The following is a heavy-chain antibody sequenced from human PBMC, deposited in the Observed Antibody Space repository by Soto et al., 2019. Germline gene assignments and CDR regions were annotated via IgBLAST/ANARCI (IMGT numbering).Heavy chain of an antibody. D-gene: IGHD6-19*01. V-gene: IGHV3-23*01. Sequence: GGSLRLSCAASGFTFSSYAMSWVRQAPGKWLEWVSAISGSGGSTYYADSVKGRFTISRDNSKNTLYLQMNSLRAEDTAVYYCAKSPVAGTGRFFDYWGQVTLVTVSS. CDR3: AKSPVAGTGRFFDY. J-gene: IGHJ4*02. CDR2: ISGSGGST. CDR1: GFTFSSYA.